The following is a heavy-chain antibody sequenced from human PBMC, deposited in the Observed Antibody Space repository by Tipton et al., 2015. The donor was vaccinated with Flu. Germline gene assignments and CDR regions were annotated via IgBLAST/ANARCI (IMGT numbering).Heavy chain of an antibody. CDR3: ARDLGGQSSGWKGPFDY. D-gene: IGHD6-19*01. Sequence: TLSLTCTVSCYSISSGYYWGWIRQPPGKGLEWIGSIYHSGSTYYNPSLKSRVTISVDTSKNQFSLKLSSVTAADTAVYYCARDLGGQSSGWKGPFDYWGQGTLVTVSS. J-gene: IGHJ4*02. CDR2: IYHSGST. CDR1: CYSISSGYY. V-gene: IGHV4-38-2*02.